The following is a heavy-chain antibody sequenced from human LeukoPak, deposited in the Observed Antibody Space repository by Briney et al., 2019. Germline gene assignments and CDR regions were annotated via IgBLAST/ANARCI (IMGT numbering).Heavy chain of an antibody. J-gene: IGHJ4*02. D-gene: IGHD4-17*01. Sequence: SETLSLTCTVSGGSISSTSYYWGWIRQPPGKGLEWIGEIYHSGSTNYNPSLKSRVTISVDKSKNQFSLKLSSVTAADTAVYYCARRSGDYEYWGQGTLVTVSS. CDR3: ARRSGDYEY. V-gene: IGHV4-39*07. CDR1: GGSISSTSYY. CDR2: IYHSGST.